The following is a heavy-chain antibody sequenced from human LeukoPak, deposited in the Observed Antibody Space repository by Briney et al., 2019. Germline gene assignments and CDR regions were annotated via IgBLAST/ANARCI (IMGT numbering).Heavy chain of an antibody. D-gene: IGHD6-13*01. V-gene: IGHV1-2*06. CDR2: INPNSGGT. CDR1: GYTFTGYY. CDR3: ANLYSSSYIVSDY. Sequence: ASVKVSCKASGYTFTGYYMHWVRQAPGQGLEWMGRINPNSGGTNYAQKFQGRVTMTGDTSISTAYMELSRLRSDDTAVYYCANLYSSSYIVSDYWGQGTLVTVSS. J-gene: IGHJ4*02.